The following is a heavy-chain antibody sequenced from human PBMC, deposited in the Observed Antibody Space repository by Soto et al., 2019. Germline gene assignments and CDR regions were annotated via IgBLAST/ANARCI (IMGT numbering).Heavy chain of an antibody. Sequence: QVQLQQWGAGLLKPSETLSLTCAVYGGSFSGYQWSWIRQTPGKGLEWIGEINDSGNINYNPSLKSRFTIFLDTPKKQISLKLSSVTAADTAVYYCARGLILGFGDLSRRGGYYYYMDVWGKGTTVIVSS. J-gene: IGHJ6*03. CDR3: ARGLILGFGDLSRRGGYYYYMDV. D-gene: IGHD3-10*01. V-gene: IGHV4-34*01. CDR1: GGSFSGYQ. CDR2: INDSGNI.